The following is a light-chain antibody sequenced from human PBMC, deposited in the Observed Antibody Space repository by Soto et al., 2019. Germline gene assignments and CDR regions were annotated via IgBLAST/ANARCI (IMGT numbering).Light chain of an antibody. Sequence: EIVLTQSPGTLSLSPGERATLSCRASQSVSNRYLAWYQQSPGQAPRLLIYDASRRATGIPDRFSGSGSGTDFTLIISRLEPEDFVVYYCQQYGSSTTFGQGTKVEI. J-gene: IGKJ1*01. CDR3: QQYGSSTT. CDR2: DAS. V-gene: IGKV3-20*01. CDR1: QSVSNRY.